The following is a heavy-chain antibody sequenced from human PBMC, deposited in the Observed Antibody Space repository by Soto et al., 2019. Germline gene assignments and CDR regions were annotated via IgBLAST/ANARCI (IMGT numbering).Heavy chain of an antibody. CDR1: GGSISSHE. J-gene: IGHJ5*02. D-gene: IGHD3-3*02. CDR2: VYNGGSGST. CDR3: AREEAFRIERWFDP. Sequence: PSETLSLTCIVSGGSISSHECTWIRQPPGRGLEWIGYVYNGGSGSTNINPSLKSRVTMSADTSKNQFSLKLRSVTAADTAVYYCAREEAFRIERWFDPWGQGALVTVSS. V-gene: IGHV4-59*11.